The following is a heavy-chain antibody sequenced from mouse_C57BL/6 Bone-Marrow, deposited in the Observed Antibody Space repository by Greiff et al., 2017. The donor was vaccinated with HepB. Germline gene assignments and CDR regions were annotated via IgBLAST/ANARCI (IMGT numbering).Heavy chain of an antibody. CDR3: ARGPFYGSFLYYFDY. CDR1: GFTFSSYA. J-gene: IGHJ2*01. V-gene: IGHV5-4*03. Sequence: EVKLVESGGGLVKPGGSLKLSCAASGFTFSSYAMSWVRQTPEKRLEWVATISDGGSYTYYPDNVKGRFTISRDNAKNNLYLQMSHLKSEDTAMYYCARGPFYGSFLYYFDYWGQGTTLTVSS. CDR2: ISDGGSYT. D-gene: IGHD1-1*01.